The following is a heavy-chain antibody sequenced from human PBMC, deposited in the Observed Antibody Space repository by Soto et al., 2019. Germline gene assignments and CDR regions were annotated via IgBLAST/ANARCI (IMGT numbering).Heavy chain of an antibody. CDR2: IFYTGIT. V-gene: IGHV4-39*01. Sequence: PDTLSLTCTVSGASVDSNRHYWAWIGEPPWMGLVWIGSIFYTGITFSSPSLKARLILSLDPSMIQFSLKFTSVTAAVIAMYFCARPKTIGAAAGKGWFDPWGQGTLVTVS. CDR1: GASVDSNRHY. J-gene: IGHJ5*02. CDR3: ARPKTIGAAAGKGWFDP. D-gene: IGHD6-13*01.